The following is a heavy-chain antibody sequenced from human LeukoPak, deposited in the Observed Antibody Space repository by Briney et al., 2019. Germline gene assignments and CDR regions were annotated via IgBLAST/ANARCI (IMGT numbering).Heavy chain of an antibody. CDR2: MNPNSGYT. J-gene: IGHJ5*02. V-gene: IGHV1-8*01. CDR3: ARMTYDGSGPNPNWFDP. CDR1: GYSFTSYD. Sequence: VASVKVSCKASGYSFTSYDINWVRQATGQGLEWMGWMNPNSGYTGYAQRFQGRITMTRNTSISTVYMELSSLRFDDTAIYYCARMTYDGSGPNPNWFDPWGQGTLVTVSS. D-gene: IGHD3-22*01.